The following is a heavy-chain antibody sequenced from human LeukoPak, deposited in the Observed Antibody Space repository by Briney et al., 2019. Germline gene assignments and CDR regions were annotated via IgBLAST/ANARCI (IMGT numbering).Heavy chain of an antibody. D-gene: IGHD2-21*02. CDR2: IYSGGST. V-gene: IGHV3-53*01. CDR1: GFTVSSNY. Sequence: QPGGSLRLSCAASGFTVSSNYMSWVRQAPGKGLEWVSVIYSGGSTYYADSVKGRFTISRDNSKNTLYLQVNSLRAEDTAVYYCARDPPPHYCGGDCYSSWGQGTLVTVSS. J-gene: IGHJ1*01. CDR3: ARDPPPHYCGGDCYSS.